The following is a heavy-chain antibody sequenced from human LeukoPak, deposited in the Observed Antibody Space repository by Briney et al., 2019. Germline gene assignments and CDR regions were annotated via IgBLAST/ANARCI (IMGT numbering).Heavy chain of an antibody. CDR3: AREGSRYYYDSSGYNMEFDY. D-gene: IGHD3-22*01. V-gene: IGHV3-30-3*01. CDR2: ISYDGSNK. CDR1: GFTFSSYA. Sequence: GGSLRLSCAASGFTFSSYAMHWVRQAPGKGLEWVAVISYDGSNKYYADSAKGRFTISRDNSKNTLYLQMNSLRAEDTAVYYCAREGSRYYYDSSGYNMEFDYWGQGTLVTVSS. J-gene: IGHJ4*02.